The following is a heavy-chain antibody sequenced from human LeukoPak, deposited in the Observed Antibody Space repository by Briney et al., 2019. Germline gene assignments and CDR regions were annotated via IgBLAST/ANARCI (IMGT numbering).Heavy chain of an antibody. V-gene: IGHV4-59*08. J-gene: IGHJ3*02. CDR2: IYHSGTT. D-gene: IGHD2-15*01. Sequence: SETLSLTCTVSGVSISTYYWSWIRQPPGKGLEWIGSIYHSGTTYYSPSLKSRIAISLDTSKNQLSLRLASVTAADTAVYYCARVNSGSLWAFDTWGQGTLVTVSS. CDR3: ARVNSGSLWAFDT. CDR1: GVSISTYY.